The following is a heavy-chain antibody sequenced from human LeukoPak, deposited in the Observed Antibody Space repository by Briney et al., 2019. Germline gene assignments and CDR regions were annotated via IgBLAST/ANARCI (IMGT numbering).Heavy chain of an antibody. V-gene: IGHV4-59*01. CDR2: VYHSGST. CDR3: ARLRSGIGFDF. CDR1: GGSISTYY. Sequence: SETLSLTCTVSGGSISTYYWSWIRQPQGKGLEWIGYVYHSGSTIYNPSLKSRVTILVDTSKNQFSLKLSSVTAADTAVYYCARLRSGIGFDFWGQGSLVTVSS. J-gene: IGHJ4*02. D-gene: IGHD6-19*01.